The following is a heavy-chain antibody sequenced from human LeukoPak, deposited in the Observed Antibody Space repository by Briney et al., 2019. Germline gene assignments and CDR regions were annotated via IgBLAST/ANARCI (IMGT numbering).Heavy chain of an antibody. J-gene: IGHJ4*02. CDR3: AKDLRGVDIVAL. D-gene: IGHD5-12*01. CDR2: ISGSGGST. Sequence: GGSLRLSCAASGFTFSSYAMSWVRRAPGKGLEWVSAISGSGGSTYYADSVKGRFTISRDNSKNTLYLQMNSLRAEDTAVYYCAKDLRGVDIVALWGQGTLVTVSS. CDR1: GFTFSSYA. V-gene: IGHV3-23*01.